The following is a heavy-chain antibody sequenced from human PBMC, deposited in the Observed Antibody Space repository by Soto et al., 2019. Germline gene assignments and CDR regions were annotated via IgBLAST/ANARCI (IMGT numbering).Heavy chain of an antibody. J-gene: IGHJ6*02. D-gene: IGHD6-19*01. Sequence: GGSLRLSCAASGFSFSRHGMHWVRQAPGKGLEWVAVISYDGSNQDYADSVKGRFSISRDNSKNTVYLQMNSLRVEDSAVYYCARDRSSTYYYYGMDLWGQGTTVTVSS. V-gene: IGHV3-30-3*01. CDR2: ISYDGSNQ. CDR1: GFSFSRHG. CDR3: ARDRSSTYYYYGMDL.